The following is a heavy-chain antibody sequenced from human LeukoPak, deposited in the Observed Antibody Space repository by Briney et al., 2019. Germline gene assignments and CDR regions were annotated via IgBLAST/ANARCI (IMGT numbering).Heavy chain of an antibody. CDR3: ARSGRTYQQLRYFFDN. V-gene: IGHV1-2*02. J-gene: IGHJ4*02. D-gene: IGHD2-2*01. CDR1: GYTFTGYY. CDR2: INPNSGGT. Sequence: ASVKVSCKASGYTFTGYYMHWVRQAPGQGLEWMGWINPNSGGTNYAQKFQGRVTMTTDTSTSTAYMELRSLTSDDTAVYYCARSGRTYQQLRYFFDNWGQGTLVAVSS.